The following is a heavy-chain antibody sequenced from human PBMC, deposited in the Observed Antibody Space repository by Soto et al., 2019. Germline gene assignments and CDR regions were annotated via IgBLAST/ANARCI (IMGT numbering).Heavy chain of an antibody. V-gene: IGHV1-69*06. D-gene: IGHD4-4*01. CDR3: ARDRGDYSTPAYYYYYGMDV. Sequence: QVQLVQSGAEVKKPGSSVKVSCKASGGTFSSYAISWVRQAPGQGLEWMGGIIPIFGTANYAQKFQGRVTITADKSTSTAYMELSSLRSEDTAVYYCARDRGDYSTPAYYYYYGMDVWGQGTTVTVSS. CDR2: IIPIFGTA. CDR1: GGTFSSYA. J-gene: IGHJ6*02.